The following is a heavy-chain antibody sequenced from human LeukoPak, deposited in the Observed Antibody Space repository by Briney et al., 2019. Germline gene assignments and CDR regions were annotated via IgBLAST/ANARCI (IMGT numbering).Heavy chain of an antibody. Sequence: AGESLKISCKGSGYNFNNYWIGWVRQMPEKGLEWMGIIYPGDSETRYSPSFQGQVTISADKSISTAYLQWSSLKASDTAMYYCGRPFGTWDASDIWGQGTMVTVSS. CDR3: GRPFGTWDASDI. V-gene: IGHV5-51*01. CDR1: GYNFNNYW. D-gene: IGHD2/OR15-2a*01. J-gene: IGHJ3*02. CDR2: IYPGDSET.